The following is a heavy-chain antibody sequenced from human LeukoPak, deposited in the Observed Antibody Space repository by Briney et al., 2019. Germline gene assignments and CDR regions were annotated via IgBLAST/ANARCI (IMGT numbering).Heavy chain of an antibody. CDR3: ARRRIAAAGPDP. V-gene: IGHV4-30-2*01. CDR1: GGSISSGGYS. Sequence: SETLSLTCAVSGGSISSGGYSWSWIRQPPGKGLEWIGYIYHSGSTYYNPSLKSRVTISVDTSKNQFSLKLSSVTAADTAVYYCARRRIAAAGPDPWGQGTLVTVSS. D-gene: IGHD6-13*01. J-gene: IGHJ5*02. CDR2: IYHSGST.